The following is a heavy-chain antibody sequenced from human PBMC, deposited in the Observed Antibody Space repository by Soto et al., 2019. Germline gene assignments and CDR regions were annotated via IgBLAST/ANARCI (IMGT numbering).Heavy chain of an antibody. CDR3: ARGSEEPPASYYFDY. CDR2: ISAYNGNT. V-gene: IGHV1-18*04. Sequence: GASVKVSCKASGYTFTSYGISWVRRAPGQGLEWMGWISAYNGNTNYAQKLQGRVTMTTDTSTSTAYMELRSLRSDDTAVYYCARGSEEPPASYYFDYWGQGTLGTVSS. D-gene: IGHD1-26*01. CDR1: GYTFTSYG. J-gene: IGHJ4*02.